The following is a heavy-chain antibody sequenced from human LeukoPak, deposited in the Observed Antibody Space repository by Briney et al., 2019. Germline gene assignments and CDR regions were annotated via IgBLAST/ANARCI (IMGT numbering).Heavy chain of an antibody. V-gene: IGHV4-61*02. J-gene: IGHJ4*02. Sequence: SQTLSLTCTVSGASISSGPYYWSWIRQPAGKGLEWIGRIDSSGSTNYNPSLKSRVTISADTSKNQFSLKLSSVTAADTAVYYCAKDGGYSRSPRVGYWGQGTLVTVSS. CDR2: IDSSGST. D-gene: IGHD6-13*01. CDR3: AKDGGYSRSPRVGY. CDR1: GASISSGPYY.